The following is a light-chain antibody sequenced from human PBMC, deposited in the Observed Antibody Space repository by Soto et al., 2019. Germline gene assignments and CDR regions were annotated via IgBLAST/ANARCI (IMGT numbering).Light chain of an antibody. CDR3: QQRSNWPVT. Sequence: EIMLTQSPATLSLSPGEGATLSCRASQSVSSYLAWYQQKPGQAPRLLIYDASNRATGIPARFSGSGSGTDFTLTISSLEPEDFAVYYCQQRSNWPVTFGLGTKV. CDR2: DAS. CDR1: QSVSSY. V-gene: IGKV3-11*01. J-gene: IGKJ1*01.